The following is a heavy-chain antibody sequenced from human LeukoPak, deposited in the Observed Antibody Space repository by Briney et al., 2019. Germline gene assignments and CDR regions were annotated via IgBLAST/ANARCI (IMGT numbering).Heavy chain of an antibody. J-gene: IGHJ4*02. CDR3: ARDRGKDVDTAMVFDY. Sequence: ASVKVSCKASGYTFTSYYMHWVRQAPGQGLEWMGIINPSGGSTSYAQKFQGRVTMTRDTSTSTVYMEPSSLRSEDMAVYYCARDRGKDVDTAMVFDYWGQGTLVTVSS. D-gene: IGHD5-18*01. CDR2: INPSGGST. CDR1: GYTFTSYY. V-gene: IGHV1-46*01.